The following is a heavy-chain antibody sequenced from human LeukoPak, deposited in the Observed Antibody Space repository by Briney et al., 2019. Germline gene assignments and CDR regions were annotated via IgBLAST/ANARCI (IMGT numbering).Heavy chain of an antibody. J-gene: IGHJ3*02. D-gene: IGHD3-22*01. CDR2: IYHSGST. V-gene: IGHV4-38-2*02. Sequence: SETLSLTCTVSGYSISNGYYWGWIRQPPGKGLEWIGSIYHSGSTYYNPSLKSRVTISIGTSKNQFSLKLSSVTAADTAVYYCARGYYYDSSGYFRGAFDIWGQGTMVTVSS. CDR3: ARGYYYDSSGYFRGAFDI. CDR1: GYSISNGYY.